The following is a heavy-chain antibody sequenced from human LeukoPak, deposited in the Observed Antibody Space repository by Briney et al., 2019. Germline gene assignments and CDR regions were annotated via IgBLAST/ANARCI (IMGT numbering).Heavy chain of an antibody. Sequence: PGGSLRLSCAASGFTFDDYGMSWVRQAPGKGLEWVSGINWNGGSTGYADSVKGRFTISRDNAKNSLYLQMNSLRAEDTAVYYCARGSLRFLEGANYCFDYWGQGTLVTVSS. CDR1: GFTFDDYG. CDR3: ARGSLRFLEGANYCFDY. V-gene: IGHV3-20*04. D-gene: IGHD3-3*01. CDR2: INWNGGST. J-gene: IGHJ4*02.